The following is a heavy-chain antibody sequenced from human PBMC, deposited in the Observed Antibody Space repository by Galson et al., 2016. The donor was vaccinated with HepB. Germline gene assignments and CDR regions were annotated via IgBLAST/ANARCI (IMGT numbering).Heavy chain of an antibody. CDR1: GFVFSDCS. Sequence: SLRLSCAASGFVFSDCSMNWVRQGPGKGLEWISYISGGNDALFYAESVQGRFIISRDNAKNSVYLHMSNMRDEDTAVYYCARRHSNHFDYWGQGTLVAVSS. V-gene: IGHV3-48*02. J-gene: IGHJ4*02. CDR2: ISGGNDAL. CDR3: ARRHSNHFDY.